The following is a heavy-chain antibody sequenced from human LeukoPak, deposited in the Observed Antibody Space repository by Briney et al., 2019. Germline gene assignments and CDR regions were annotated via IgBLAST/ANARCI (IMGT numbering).Heavy chain of an antibody. Sequence: PGESLRLSCAASGFTFSSYSMHWVRQAPGKGLEWVSYISSASNTIYYADSVKGRFTISRDNAKNSLYLQMNSLRAEDTAMYYCARDGWFGDYNWFDPWGQGTLVTVSS. D-gene: IGHD3-10*01. CDR2: ISSASNTI. CDR1: GFTFSSYS. J-gene: IGHJ5*02. V-gene: IGHV3-48*01. CDR3: ARDGWFGDYNWFDP.